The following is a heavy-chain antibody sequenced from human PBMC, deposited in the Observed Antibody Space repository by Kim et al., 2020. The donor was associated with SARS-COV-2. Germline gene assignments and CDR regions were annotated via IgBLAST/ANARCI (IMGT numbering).Heavy chain of an antibody. CDR2: INHSGST. CDR3: ARDKLLWFGKGGMDV. Sequence: SETLSLTCAVYGGSFSGYYWSWIRQPPGKGLEWIGEINHSGSTNYNPSLKSRVTISVDTSKNQFSLKLSSVTAADTAVYYCARDKLLWFGKGGMDVWGQG. J-gene: IGHJ6*02. CDR1: GGSFSGYY. D-gene: IGHD3-10*01. V-gene: IGHV4-34*01.